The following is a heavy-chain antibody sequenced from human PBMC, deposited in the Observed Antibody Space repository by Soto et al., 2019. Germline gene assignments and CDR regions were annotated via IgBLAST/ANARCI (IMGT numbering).Heavy chain of an antibody. Sequence: QVQLVESGGGVVQPGRSLRLSCAASGFTFSNYAMHWVRQAPGKGLEWVAVISYDGSNTYYADSVKGRFTISRDNSKKTLYLKMKRLGAEDTSVYSGTRDRYYDPTLVEYWGQGTLVTVSS. CDR1: GFTFSNYA. CDR3: TRDRYYDPTLVEY. V-gene: IGHV3-30-3*01. D-gene: IGHD3-22*01. J-gene: IGHJ4*02. CDR2: ISYDGSNT.